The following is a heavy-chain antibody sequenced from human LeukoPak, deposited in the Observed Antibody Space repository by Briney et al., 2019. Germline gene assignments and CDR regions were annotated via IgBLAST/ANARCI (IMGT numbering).Heavy chain of an antibody. CDR1: GGTFSSYA. J-gene: IGHJ4*02. CDR2: IIPILGIA. CDR3: ARAGTVVTRASGQFDY. Sequence: ASVKVSCKASGGTFSSYAISWVRQAPGQGLEWMGRIIPILGIANYAQKFPGRVTITADKSTRTAYMELSSLRSEDTAVYYCARAGTVVTRASGQFDYWGQGTLVTVSS. D-gene: IGHD4-23*01. V-gene: IGHV1-69*04.